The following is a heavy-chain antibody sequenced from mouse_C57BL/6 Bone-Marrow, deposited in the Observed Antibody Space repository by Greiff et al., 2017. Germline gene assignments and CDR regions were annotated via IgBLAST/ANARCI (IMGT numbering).Heavy chain of an antibody. CDR2: IHPNSGST. Sequence: QVQLQQPGAELVKPGASVKLSCKASGYTFTSYWMHWVKQRPGQGLEWIGMIHPNSGSTNYNEKFKSKATLTVDKSSSTAYMQLSSLTSEDSAVYYCARDSITTVVSWYFDVWGTGTTVTVSS. V-gene: IGHV1-64*01. CDR1: GYTFTSYW. CDR3: ARDSITTVVSWYFDV. D-gene: IGHD1-1*01. J-gene: IGHJ1*03.